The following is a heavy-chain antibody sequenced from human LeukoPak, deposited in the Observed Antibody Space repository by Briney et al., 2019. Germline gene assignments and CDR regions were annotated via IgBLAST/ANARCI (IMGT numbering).Heavy chain of an antibody. J-gene: IGHJ4*02. CDR3: VRVAYDVLTGYENYYDY. Sequence: PGGSLRLSCAASGFSFNSHSMTWVRQAPGKGLECVSSISSSSAYIYYTDSVKGRFTISRDNAKNSVYLQMNSLSADDTAVYYCVRVAYDVLTGYENYYDYWGQGTLVTVSS. V-gene: IGHV3-21*01. CDR1: GFSFNSHS. CDR2: ISSSSAYI. D-gene: IGHD3-9*01.